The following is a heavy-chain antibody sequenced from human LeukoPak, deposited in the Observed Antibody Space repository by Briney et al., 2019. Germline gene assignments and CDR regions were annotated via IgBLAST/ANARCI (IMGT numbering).Heavy chain of an antibody. J-gene: IGHJ6*02. CDR2: IFYSGTT. Sequence: SETLSLTCTVSGGSISSYYWSWLREPPGKGVEWVGYIFYSGTTNYNPSLNRRVTISVDTSKTQFSLKLSSVTAADTAVYYCARGITMVRGETHGMDVWGQGSTVTVSS. D-gene: IGHD3-10*01. CDR3: ARGITMVRGETHGMDV. CDR1: GGSISSYY. V-gene: IGHV4-59*01.